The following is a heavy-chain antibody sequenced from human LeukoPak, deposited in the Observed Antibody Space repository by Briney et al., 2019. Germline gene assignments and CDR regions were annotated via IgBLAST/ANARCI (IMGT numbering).Heavy chain of an antibody. Sequence: PGGSLRLSCAASGFTFSRYNMNWVRQAPGKGLEWVAVISYDGSNKYYADSVKGRFTISRDNSQNTLCLQMNSLRAEDTAVYYCARPGIAVAGNFDYWGQGTLVTVSS. J-gene: IGHJ4*02. CDR1: GFTFSRYN. CDR3: ARPGIAVAGNFDY. CDR2: ISYDGSNK. D-gene: IGHD6-19*01. V-gene: IGHV3-30*03.